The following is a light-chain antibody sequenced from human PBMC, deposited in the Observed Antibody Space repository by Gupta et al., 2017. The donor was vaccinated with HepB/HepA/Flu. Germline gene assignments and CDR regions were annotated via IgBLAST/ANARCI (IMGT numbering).Light chain of an antibody. Sequence: DIVMTQSPDSLAVSLGERATLNCKSSQSGLNSSNKKKYLAWDQQKPGQPPKMLIYWASTRESGVPDRFSGSGSGTDLTLTINIRQAEDVAVYYCQQYDRTPLTFGHGTNVDIK. CDR2: WAS. V-gene: IGKV4-1*01. CDR3: QQYDRTPLT. J-gene: IGKJ3*01. CDR1: QSGLNSSNKKKY.